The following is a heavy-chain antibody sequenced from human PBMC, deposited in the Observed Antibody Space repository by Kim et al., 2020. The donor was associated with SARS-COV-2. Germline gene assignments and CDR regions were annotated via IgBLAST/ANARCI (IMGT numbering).Heavy chain of an antibody. CDR2: GSY. CDR3: ARTRGLDF. Sequence: GSYHYNPSLRSRVTISLDTSKNQSSLKLTSVTAADTAIYYCARTRGLDFWGRGTLVTVSS. J-gene: IGHJ2*01. V-gene: IGHV4-59*01. D-gene: IGHD3-22*01.